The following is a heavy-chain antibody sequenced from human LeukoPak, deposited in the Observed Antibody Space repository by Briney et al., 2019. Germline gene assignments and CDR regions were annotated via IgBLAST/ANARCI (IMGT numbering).Heavy chain of an antibody. D-gene: IGHD3-9*01. CDR1: GFTFSDYY. CDR3: ARVRLVTTAFDY. V-gene: IGHV3-11*01. J-gene: IGHJ4*02. Sequence: GGSLRLSCAASGFTFSDYYMSWIRQAPGKGLEWVSYISSSGSTIYYADSVKGRFTISRDNAKNSPYLQMNSLRAEDTAVYYCARVRLVTTAFDYWGQGTLVTVSS. CDR2: ISSSGSTI.